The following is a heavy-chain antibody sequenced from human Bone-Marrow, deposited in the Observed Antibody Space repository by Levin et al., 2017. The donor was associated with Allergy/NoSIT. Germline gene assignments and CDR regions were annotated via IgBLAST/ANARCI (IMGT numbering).Heavy chain of an antibody. Sequence: SCAASGFTFSSYGMHWVRQAPGKGLEWVAVIWYDGSNKYYADSVKGRFTISRDNSKNTLYLQMNSLRAEDTAVYYCAYSSPGNWFDPWGQGTLVTVSS. D-gene: IGHD6-13*01. CDR1: GFTFSSYG. J-gene: IGHJ5*02. CDR2: IWYDGSNK. V-gene: IGHV3-33*01. CDR3: AYSSPGNWFDP.